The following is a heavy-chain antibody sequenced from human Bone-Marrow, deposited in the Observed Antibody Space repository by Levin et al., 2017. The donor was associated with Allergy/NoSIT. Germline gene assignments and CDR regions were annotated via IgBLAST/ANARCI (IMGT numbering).Heavy chain of an antibody. CDR2: ISGYNGNT. Sequence: PGASVKVSCKTSGYTFTDFGISWVRQAPGQGLEWMGWISGYNGNTKYGQKVQGRVTMTTDTSTSTAYMELRGLTSDDTAVYYCTRDCTGGSCYPLFWGQGTLVTVSS. V-gene: IGHV1-18*01. J-gene: IGHJ4*02. CDR3: TRDCTGGSCYPLF. CDR1: GYTFTDFG. D-gene: IGHD2-15*01.